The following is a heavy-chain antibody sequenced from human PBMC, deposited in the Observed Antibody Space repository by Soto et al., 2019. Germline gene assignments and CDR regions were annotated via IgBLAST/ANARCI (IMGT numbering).Heavy chain of an antibody. CDR2: INHSGST. Sequence: QVQLQQWGAGLLKPSETLSLTCAVYGGSFSGYYWSWIRQPPGKGLEWIGAINHSGSTNYNPSLKSRVTISGDTSKNQFSLKLSSVTAADTAVYYCARGRDGYWDAFDIWGQGTMFTVSS. V-gene: IGHV4-34*01. CDR3: ARGRDGYWDAFDI. J-gene: IGHJ3*02. CDR1: GGSFSGYY. D-gene: IGHD5-12*01.